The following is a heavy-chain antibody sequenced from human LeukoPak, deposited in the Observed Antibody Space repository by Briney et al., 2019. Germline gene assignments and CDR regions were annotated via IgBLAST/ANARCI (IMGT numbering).Heavy chain of an antibody. V-gene: IGHV1-2*02. Sequence: ASLKVSCKASGYTFTGYYMHWVRQAPGQGLEWMGWINPNSGGTNYAQKFQGRVTMTRDTSISTAYMELSRLRSDDTAVYYCARDNYYLAGLVDYWGQGTLVTVSS. J-gene: IGHJ4*02. D-gene: IGHD3-10*01. CDR1: GYTFTGYY. CDR2: INPNSGGT. CDR3: ARDNYYLAGLVDY.